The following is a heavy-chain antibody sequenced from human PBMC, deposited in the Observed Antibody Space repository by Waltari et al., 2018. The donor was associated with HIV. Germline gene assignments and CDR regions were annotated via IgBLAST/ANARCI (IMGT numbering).Heavy chain of an antibody. CDR1: GFTFSSYW. J-gene: IGHJ4*02. CDR2: INSEGSST. D-gene: IGHD4-4*01. V-gene: IGHV3-74*01. CDR3: ATFPINDHSNKRLGY. Sequence: EVQLVESGGGLVQPGGSLRLSCAASGFTFSSYWMHWVRQAPGKGLVWVSSINSEGSSTTYADAVKGRFTISRDNAKNTLYLQMNSLRDEDTAVYYCATFPINDHSNKRLGYWGQGTL.